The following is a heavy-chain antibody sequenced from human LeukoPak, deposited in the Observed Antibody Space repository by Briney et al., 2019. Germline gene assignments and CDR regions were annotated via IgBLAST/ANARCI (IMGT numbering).Heavy chain of an antibody. J-gene: IGHJ3*02. CDR3: ARDATLPEYYDRSGYYDAFDI. Sequence: PETFPFTWVFLIDSLVGYYWSWFGQPPGKGLEWFGEFNHRGSTIYSPSLKSRVTISRDVSKNQFSLKLRSMTAAEAAVYYCARDATLPEYYDRSGYYDAFDIWGRGTMSPSLQ. D-gene: IGHD3-22*01. CDR1: IDSLVGYY. V-gene: IGHV4-34*01. CDR2: FNHRGST.